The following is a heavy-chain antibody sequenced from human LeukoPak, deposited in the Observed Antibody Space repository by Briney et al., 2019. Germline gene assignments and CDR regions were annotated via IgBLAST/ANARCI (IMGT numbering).Heavy chain of an antibody. J-gene: IGHJ4*02. Sequence: GESLRLSCAASGFPFSTYWMSWVRQAPGKGLEWVANINHDGTEKYYVDSVKGRFTISRDNAKNSLYLQMNSLRVDDTAVYYCARDSGWYTHDYWGQGTLVTVSS. CDR1: GFPFSTYW. D-gene: IGHD6-19*01. CDR2: INHDGTEK. V-gene: IGHV3-7*01. CDR3: ARDSGWYTHDY.